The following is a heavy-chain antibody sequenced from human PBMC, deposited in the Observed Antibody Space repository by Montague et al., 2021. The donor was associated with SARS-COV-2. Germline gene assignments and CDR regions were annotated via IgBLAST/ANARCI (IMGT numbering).Heavy chain of an antibody. V-gene: IGHV4-31*03. D-gene: IGHD2-2*02. J-gene: IGHJ6*03. CDR2: IYYSGST. Sequence: TLSLTRTVSGGSISSGGYYWSWIRQHPGKGLEWIGYIYYSGSTYYNPSLKSRVTISVDTSKNQFSLKLSSVTAADTAVYYCARVGIVVVPAAIVTLSYYYYMDVWGKGTTVTVSS. CDR3: ARVGIVVVPAAIVTLSYYYYMDV. CDR1: GGSISSGGYY.